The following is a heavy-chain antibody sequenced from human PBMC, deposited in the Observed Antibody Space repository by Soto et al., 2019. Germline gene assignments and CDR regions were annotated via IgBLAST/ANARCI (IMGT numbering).Heavy chain of an antibody. D-gene: IGHD3-3*01. Sequence: QVQLRQWGAGLLKPSETLSLTCAVYGGSFSGYYWSWIRQPPGKGLEWIGEINHSGSTNYNPSLKSRVTISVDTSKNQFSLKLSSVTAADTAVYYCARGVPSITIFGVVIGWFDPWGQGTLVTVSS. CDR3: ARGVPSITIFGVVIGWFDP. CDR2: INHSGST. J-gene: IGHJ5*02. CDR1: GGSFSGYY. V-gene: IGHV4-34*01.